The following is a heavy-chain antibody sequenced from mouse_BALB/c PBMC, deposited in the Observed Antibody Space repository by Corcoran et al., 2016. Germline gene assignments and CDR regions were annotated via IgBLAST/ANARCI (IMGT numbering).Heavy chain of an antibody. CDR3: ARLYPGIAMDY. Sequence: EVQLQQSGPELVKPGASVKMSCKASGYTFTSYVMHWVKQKPGQGLEWIGYINPYNDGTKYNEKFKGKATLTSDKTSSTAYMELSSLTSEYSAVYYCARLYPGIAMDYWGQGTSVTVSS. CDR1: GYTFTSYV. J-gene: IGHJ4*01. CDR2: INPYNDGT. V-gene: IGHV1S136*01.